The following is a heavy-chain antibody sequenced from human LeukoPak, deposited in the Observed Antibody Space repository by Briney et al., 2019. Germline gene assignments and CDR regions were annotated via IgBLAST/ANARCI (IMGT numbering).Heavy chain of an antibody. V-gene: IGHV1-69*13. Sequence: ASVKVSCKASGGTFSSYAISWVRQAPGQGLEWMGGIIPIFGTANYAQKFQGRVTITADESTSTAYMELSSLRSEDTAVYYCARGPNPYSSSSMNWFDPWGQGTLVTVS. D-gene: IGHD6-13*01. J-gene: IGHJ5*02. CDR1: GGTFSSYA. CDR3: ARGPNPYSSSSMNWFDP. CDR2: IIPIFGTA.